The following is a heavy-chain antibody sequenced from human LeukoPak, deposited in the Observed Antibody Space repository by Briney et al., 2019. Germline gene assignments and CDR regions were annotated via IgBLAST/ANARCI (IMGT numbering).Heavy chain of an antibody. CDR3: ARDPGFSNGWFYFDY. Sequence: GGSLRLSCAASGFTFSSYWMTWVRQAPGKGLEWVANIKQDGSERYYVDSVRGRFTISRDDAKNSLYLQMDSLRAEDTAVYYCARDPGFSNGWFYFDYWGQGTLVTVSS. J-gene: IGHJ4*02. CDR2: IKQDGSER. D-gene: IGHD6-19*01. CDR1: GFTFSSYW. V-gene: IGHV3-7*05.